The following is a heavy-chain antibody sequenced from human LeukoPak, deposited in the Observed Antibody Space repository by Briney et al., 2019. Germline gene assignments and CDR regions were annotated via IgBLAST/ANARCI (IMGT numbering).Heavy chain of an antibody. D-gene: IGHD6-19*01. J-gene: IGHJ3*02. CDR3: ARDNDSSGWYAGAFDI. Sequence: ASVKVSCKASGGTFSSYAISWVRQAPGQGLEWMGRIIPILGIANYAQKFQGRVTITADKSTSTAYMELSSLRSEDTAVYYCARDNDSSGWYAGAFDIWGQGTMVTVS. CDR2: IIPILGIA. CDR1: GGTFSSYA. V-gene: IGHV1-69*04.